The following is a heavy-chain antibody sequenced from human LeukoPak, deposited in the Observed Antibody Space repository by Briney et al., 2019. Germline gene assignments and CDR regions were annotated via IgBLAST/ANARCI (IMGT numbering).Heavy chain of an antibody. CDR3: ARGGCSSTSCYADY. V-gene: IGHV3-30*03. Sequence: PGRSLRLSCAASGFTFSRYGMHWVRQAPGKGLEWVAVMSYDGSNKYYEDSVKGRFTISRDNSKNTLYLQMNSLRAEDTAVYYCARGGCSSTSCYADYWGQGTLVTVSS. CDR2: MSYDGSNK. CDR1: GFTFSRYG. J-gene: IGHJ4*02. D-gene: IGHD2-2*01.